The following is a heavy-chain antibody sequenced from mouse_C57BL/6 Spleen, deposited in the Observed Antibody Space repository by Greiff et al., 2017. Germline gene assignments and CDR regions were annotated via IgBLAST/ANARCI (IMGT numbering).Heavy chain of an antibody. D-gene: IGHD4-1*01. CDR1: GYTFTSYW. J-gene: IGHJ1*03. Sequence: QVQLQQSGAELVKPGASVKLSCKASGYTFTSYWMHWVKQRPGQGLEWIGMIHPNSGSTNYNEKFKSKATLTVDKSSSTAYMQLSSLTSEDSAVYYCAREVGRWYFDVWGTGTTVTVSS. V-gene: IGHV1-64*01. CDR2: IHPNSGST. CDR3: AREVGRWYFDV.